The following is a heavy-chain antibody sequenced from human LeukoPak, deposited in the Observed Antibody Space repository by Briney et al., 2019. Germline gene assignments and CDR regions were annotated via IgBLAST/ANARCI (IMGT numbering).Heavy chain of an antibody. CDR1: GFTFTTYS. CDR3: AREYYGDYAFDY. CDR2: ISSSGNYI. V-gene: IGHV3-21*06. Sequence: GGSLRLSCAASGFTFTTYSMNWVRQAPGKGLEWVSSISSSGNYIYYADPVKGRFTISRDNAKNSLYLQMSSLRAEDTAVYYCAREYYGDYAFDYWGQGALVTVSS. D-gene: IGHD4-17*01. J-gene: IGHJ4*02.